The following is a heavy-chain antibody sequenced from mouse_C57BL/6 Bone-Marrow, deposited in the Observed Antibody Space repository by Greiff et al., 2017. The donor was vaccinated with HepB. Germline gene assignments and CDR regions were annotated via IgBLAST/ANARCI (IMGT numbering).Heavy chain of an antibody. D-gene: IGHD5-5*01. V-gene: IGHV5-9-1*02. CDR1: GFTFSSYA. CDR3: TLPAWFAY. Sequence: EVKLMESGDGLVKPGGSLELSCAASGFTFSSYAMSWVRQTPEKRLEWVAYISSGGDYIYYADTVKGRITNYRDNARNTRYLQMSSLKSEDTAMYYCTLPAWFAYWGQGTLVTVSA. CDR2: ISSGGDYI. J-gene: IGHJ3*01.